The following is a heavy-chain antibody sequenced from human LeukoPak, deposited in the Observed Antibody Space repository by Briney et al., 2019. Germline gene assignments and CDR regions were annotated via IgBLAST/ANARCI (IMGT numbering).Heavy chain of an antibody. Sequence: GASVTVSCKASGYTFTGYHIHWLRQGPGQGLEWMGWIKPNGGGTNYAQTFQGRVTMTRDTSISTAYMELSRLTSDDTAVYYCVRDDSAAAGSYFDYWGQGTLVSVSS. CDR1: GYTFTGYH. J-gene: IGHJ4*02. D-gene: IGHD6-13*01. CDR2: IKPNGGGT. CDR3: VRDDSAAAGSYFDY. V-gene: IGHV1-2*02.